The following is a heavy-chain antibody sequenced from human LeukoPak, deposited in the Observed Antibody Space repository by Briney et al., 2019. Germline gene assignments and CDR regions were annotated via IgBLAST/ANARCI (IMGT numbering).Heavy chain of an antibody. V-gene: IGHV1-8*03. Sequence: GASVKVSCKASGYTFTSYDINWVRQATGQGLEWMGWMNPNSGNTGYAQKFQGRVTITRNTSISTAYMELSSLRAEDTAVYYCARGYSGYDWGEYFDYWGQGTLVTVSS. J-gene: IGHJ4*02. D-gene: IGHD5-12*01. CDR3: ARGYSGYDWGEYFDY. CDR1: GYTFTSYD. CDR2: MNPNSGNT.